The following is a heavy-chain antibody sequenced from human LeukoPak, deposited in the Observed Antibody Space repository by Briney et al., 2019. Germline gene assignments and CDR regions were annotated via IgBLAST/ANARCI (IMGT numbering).Heavy chain of an antibody. CDR1: GGSIRSGGYY. CDR3: ASDRIEVDAFDI. CDR2: IYYSGST. Sequence: SETLSLTCTVSGGSIRSGGYYWGWIRQPPGKGLEWIATIYYSGSTYSNPSLKSRVSISVDTSKNQFSLKLSSVTAADTAVYYCASDRIEVDAFDIWGQGTMVTVSS. D-gene: IGHD2-15*01. V-gene: IGHV4-39*01. J-gene: IGHJ3*02.